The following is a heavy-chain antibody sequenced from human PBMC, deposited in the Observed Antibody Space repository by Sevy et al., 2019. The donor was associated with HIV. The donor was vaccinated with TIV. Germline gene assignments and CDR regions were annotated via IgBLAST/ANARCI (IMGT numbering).Heavy chain of an antibody. Sequence: GGSLRLSCAASGFTFSSYWMHWVRQGLGKGLVWVSRTNSDGSSTSYADSVKGRFTVSRDNAKNTLYLQMNSLRVEDTAVYYCAGSRYSSGPGYWGQGTLVTVSS. D-gene: IGHD6-19*01. CDR3: AGSRYSSGPGY. V-gene: IGHV3-74*01. J-gene: IGHJ4*02. CDR1: GFTFSSYW. CDR2: TNSDGSST.